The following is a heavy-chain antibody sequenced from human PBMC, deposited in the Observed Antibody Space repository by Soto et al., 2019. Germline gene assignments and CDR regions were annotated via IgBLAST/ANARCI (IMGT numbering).Heavy chain of an antibody. CDR2: ISAYNGNT. J-gene: IGHJ6*03. Sequence: ASVKVSCKASGYTFTSYGISWVRQAPGQGLEWMGWISAYNGNTNYAQKLQGRVTMTTDTSTSTAYMELRSLRSDDTAVYYCARGDCYYGSGSYYNPCYYYYMDVWGKGTTVTVSS. V-gene: IGHV1-18*01. CDR3: ARGDCYYGSGSYYNPCYYYYMDV. D-gene: IGHD3-10*01. CDR1: GYTFTSYG.